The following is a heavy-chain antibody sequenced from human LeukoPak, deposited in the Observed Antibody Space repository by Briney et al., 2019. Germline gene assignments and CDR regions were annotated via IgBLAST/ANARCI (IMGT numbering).Heavy chain of an antibody. CDR2: ISYDGSNK. J-gene: IGHJ4*02. Sequence: GGSLRLSCAASGFTFSSYGMHWVRQAPGKGLEWVAVISYDGSNKYYADSVKGRFTISRDNSKNTLYLQMNSLRAEDTAVYYCARRQVVAGTRVLDYWGQGTLVTVSS. V-gene: IGHV3-30*03. D-gene: IGHD6-19*01. CDR1: GFTFSSYG. CDR3: ARRQVVAGTRVLDY.